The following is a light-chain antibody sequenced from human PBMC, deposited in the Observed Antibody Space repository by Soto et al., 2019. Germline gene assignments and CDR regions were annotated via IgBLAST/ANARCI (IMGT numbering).Light chain of an antibody. Sequence: EIVLTQSPGTLSLSPGERATLSCRASQSVSSSYLAWYQQKPGQAPRLLIYVASSRATGIPDRFSGSGSGTDFTLTISRLEPEDFAVYYGQQYCSSLTWTFGQGTKVDIK. CDR3: QQYCSSLTWT. CDR2: VAS. CDR1: QSVSSSY. J-gene: IGKJ1*01. V-gene: IGKV3-20*01.